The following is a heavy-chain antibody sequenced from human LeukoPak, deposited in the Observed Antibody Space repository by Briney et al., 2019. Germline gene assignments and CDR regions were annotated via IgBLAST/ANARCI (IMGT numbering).Heavy chain of an antibody. Sequence: GGSLRLSCAASGFTFDDYAMHWVRQAPEKGLEWVSGISWNSGSIGYADSVKGRFTISRGNAKNSLYLQMNSLRAEDTAVYYCAKTIGGVIAPFDYWGQGTLVTVSS. D-gene: IGHD3-16*02. V-gene: IGHV3-9*01. CDR2: ISWNSGSI. CDR1: GFTFDDYA. J-gene: IGHJ4*02. CDR3: AKTIGGVIAPFDY.